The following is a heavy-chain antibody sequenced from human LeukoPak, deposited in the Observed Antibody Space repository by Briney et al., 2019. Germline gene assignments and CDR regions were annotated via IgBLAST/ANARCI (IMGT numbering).Heavy chain of an antibody. Sequence: SETLSLTCAVYGGSFSGYYWSWIRQPPGKGLEWIGEINHSGSTNYNPSLKSRVTISVDTSKNQFSLKLSSVTAADTAVYYCARGGRGITGTFTAPIDYWGQGTLATVSS. CDR3: ARGGRGITGTFTAPIDY. J-gene: IGHJ4*02. D-gene: IGHD1-7*01. V-gene: IGHV4-34*01. CDR1: GGSFSGYY. CDR2: INHSGST.